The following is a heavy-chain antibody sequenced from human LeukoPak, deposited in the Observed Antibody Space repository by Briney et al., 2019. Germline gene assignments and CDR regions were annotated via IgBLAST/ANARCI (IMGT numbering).Heavy chain of an antibody. CDR2: ISGSGGST. Sequence: GGSLRLSCAASGFTFSSYAMSWVRQAPGEGLEWVSAISGSGGSTYYADSVKGRFTISRDNTKNILYLQMNSLKAEDTAVYYCAKDSVIIPAGWFDPWGQGTLVTVSS. CDR3: AKDSVIIPAGWFDP. J-gene: IGHJ5*02. V-gene: IGHV3-23*01. CDR1: GFTFSSYA. D-gene: IGHD2-2*01.